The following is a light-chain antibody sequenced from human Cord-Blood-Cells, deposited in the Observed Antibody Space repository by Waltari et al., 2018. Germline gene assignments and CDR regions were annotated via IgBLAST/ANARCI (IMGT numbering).Light chain of an antibody. V-gene: IGKV3-11*01. Sequence: EIVLTQSTATLSLSPGERATTSCRASQSVSSYLAWYQQKPGQAPRLLSYDTSNRATGIPARFSGSGSETDFTLTISGLEPEYLAVYYCQQRSNWPPITFGQGTRLEIK. CDR1: QSVSSY. CDR3: QQRSNWPPIT. J-gene: IGKJ5*01. CDR2: DTS.